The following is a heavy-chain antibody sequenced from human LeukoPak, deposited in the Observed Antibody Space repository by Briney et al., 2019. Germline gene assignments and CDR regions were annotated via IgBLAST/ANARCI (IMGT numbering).Heavy chain of an antibody. J-gene: IGHJ5*02. Sequence: PSETLSLTCAVYGGSFSGYYRSWIRQPPGKGLEWIGEINHSGSTNYNPSLKSRVTISVDTSKNQFSLKLSSVTAADTAVYYCARGGIVVVAAMSWFDPWGQGTLVTVSS. CDR1: GGSFSGYY. CDR2: INHSGST. CDR3: ARGGIVVVAAMSWFDP. V-gene: IGHV4-34*01. D-gene: IGHD2-15*01.